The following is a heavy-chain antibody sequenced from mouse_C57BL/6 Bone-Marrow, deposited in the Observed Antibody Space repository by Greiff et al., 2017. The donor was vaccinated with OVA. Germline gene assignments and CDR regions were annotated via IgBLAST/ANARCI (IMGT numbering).Heavy chain of an antibody. CDR3: ARQDSSGSDY. CDR1: GFTFSSYG. Sequence: EVHLVESGGDLVKPGGSLKLSCAASGFTFSSYGMSWVRQTPDKRLEWVATISSGGSYTYYPDSVKGRFTISRDNAKNTLYLQMSSLKSEDTAMYYCARQDSSGSDYWGQGTTLTVSS. J-gene: IGHJ2*01. CDR2: ISSGGSYT. V-gene: IGHV5-6*01. D-gene: IGHD3-2*02.